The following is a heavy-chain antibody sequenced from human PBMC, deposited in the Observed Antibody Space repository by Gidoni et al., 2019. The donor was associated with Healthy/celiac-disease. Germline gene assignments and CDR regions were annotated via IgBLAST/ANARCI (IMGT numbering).Heavy chain of an antibody. Sequence: QVQLVQSGAEVKKPGASVKVSCKASGYTFTGYYMHWVRQAPGQGLEWMGWINPNSGGTTYAQKLQGWVTMTRDTSISTAYMELSRLRSDDTAVYYCARERITGTTVNEGPYYYYGMDVWGQGTTVTVSS. CDR3: ARERITGTTVNEGPYYYYGMDV. CDR2: INPNSGGT. CDR1: GYTFTGYY. J-gene: IGHJ6*02. V-gene: IGHV1-2*04. D-gene: IGHD1-7*01.